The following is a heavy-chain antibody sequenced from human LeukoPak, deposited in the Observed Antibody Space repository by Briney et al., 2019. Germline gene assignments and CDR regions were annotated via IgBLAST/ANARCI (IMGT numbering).Heavy chain of an antibody. CDR1: GGSISSGDYY. CDR3: ARETTGYWFDP. D-gene: IGHD4-11*01. V-gene: IGHV4-30-4*01. J-gene: IGHJ5*02. CDR2: IYYSGST. Sequence: PSETLSLTCTVSGGSISSGDYYWCWIRQPPGKGLEWIGYIYYSGSTYYNPSLKSRVTISVDTSKNQFSLKLSSVTAADTAVYYCARETTGYWFDPWGQGTLVTVSS.